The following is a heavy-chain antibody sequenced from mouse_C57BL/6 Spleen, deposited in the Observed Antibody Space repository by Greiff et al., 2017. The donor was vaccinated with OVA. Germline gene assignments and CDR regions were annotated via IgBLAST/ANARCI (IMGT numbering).Heavy chain of an antibody. CDR1: GYTFTDYN. Sequence: EVQLQQSGPELVKPGASVKMSCKASGYTFTDYNMHWVKQSHGKSLEWIGYINPNNGGTSYNQKFKGKATLTVNKSSSTAYMELRSLTSEDSAVYYCAIPYGNPYYYAMDYWGQGTSVTVSS. V-gene: IGHV1-22*01. D-gene: IGHD2-1*01. CDR3: AIPYGNPYYYAMDY. CDR2: INPNNGGT. J-gene: IGHJ4*01.